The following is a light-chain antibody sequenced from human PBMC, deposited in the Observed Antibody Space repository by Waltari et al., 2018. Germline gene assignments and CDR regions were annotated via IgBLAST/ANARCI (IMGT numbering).Light chain of an antibody. Sequence: DIQLTQSPSTLSASVGDSVPLTCRASQSISSWLAWYQQKPGKAPKLLIYKASSLESGVPSRFSGSGSGTEFTLTISSLQPYDFATYYCQQYNSYSRTFGQGTKVEIK. V-gene: IGKV1-5*03. CDR3: QQYNSYSRT. CDR1: QSISSW. J-gene: IGKJ1*01. CDR2: KAS.